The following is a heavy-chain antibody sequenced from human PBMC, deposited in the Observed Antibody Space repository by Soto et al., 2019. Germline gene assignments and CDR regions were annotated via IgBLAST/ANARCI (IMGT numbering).Heavy chain of an antibody. J-gene: IGHJ4*02. Sequence: GGSLGLSCAASGFTFSSYGMHWVRQAPGKGLEWVAVISYDGSNKYYADSVKGRFTISRDNSKNTLYLQMNSLRAEDTAVYYCAKDPSSGGVGPPISSGSYYTNPTLYYFDYWGQGTLVTVSS. CDR2: ISYDGSNK. CDR3: AKDPSSGGVGPPISSGSYYTNPTLYYFDY. CDR1: GFTFSSYG. D-gene: IGHD3-10*01. V-gene: IGHV3-30*18.